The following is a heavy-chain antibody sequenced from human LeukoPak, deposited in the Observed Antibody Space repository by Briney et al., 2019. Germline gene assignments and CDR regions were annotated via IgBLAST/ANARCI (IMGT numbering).Heavy chain of an antibody. CDR1: GGSISSYY. CDR3: ARGRSSGSYPNWFDP. V-gene: IGHV4-59*12. CDR2: IYYSGST. J-gene: IGHJ5*02. Sequence: ASETLSLTCTVSGGSISSYYWSWIRQPPGKGLEWIGYIYYSGSTYYNPSLKSRVTISVDTSKNQFSLKLSSVTAADTAVYYCARGRSSGSYPNWFDPWGQGTLVTVSS. D-gene: IGHD3-10*01.